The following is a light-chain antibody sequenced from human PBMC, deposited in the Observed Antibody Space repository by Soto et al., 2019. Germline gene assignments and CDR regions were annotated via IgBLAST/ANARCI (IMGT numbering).Light chain of an antibody. CDR1: SSDVGGYIY. Sequence: QSALTQPASVSGSPGQSITISCTGTSSDVGGYIYVSWYQHHPGKAPKLMIYDVTSRPSGVSYRFSGSKSGNTASLTISGLQAEDEADYYCSSYTTSSSYVFGTATKVTV. CDR2: DVT. V-gene: IGLV2-14*01. J-gene: IGLJ1*01. CDR3: SSYTTSSSYV.